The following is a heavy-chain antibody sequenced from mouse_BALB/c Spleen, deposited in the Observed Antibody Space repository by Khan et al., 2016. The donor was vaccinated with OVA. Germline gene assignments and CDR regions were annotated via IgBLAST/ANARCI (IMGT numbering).Heavy chain of an antibody. CDR2: ISYSGST. J-gene: IGHJ4*01. D-gene: IGHD1-1*01. V-gene: IGHV3-2*02. CDR1: GYSITSGYA. Sequence: EVQLQESGPGLVKPSQSLSLTCTVTGYSITSGYAWNWIRQFPGNKLEWMGYISYSGSTSYNPSLRSRISITRDTSKNQFFLQLNSVTTEDTATYDSARKNYYGYAMDYWGQGTSVTVSS. CDR3: ARKNYYGYAMDY.